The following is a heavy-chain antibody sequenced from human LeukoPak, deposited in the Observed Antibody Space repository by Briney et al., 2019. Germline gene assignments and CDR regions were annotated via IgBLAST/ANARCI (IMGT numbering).Heavy chain of an antibody. V-gene: IGHV4-34*01. CDR2: ITHIGST. Sequence: SETLSLTCAVYGGSFRGYHWSWIRQPPGKGLEWIGEITHIGSTNYNPSLKSRVTISVDTSKNQFSLKLSSVTAADTAVYYCASLDIFRLPIWGQGTMVTVSS. J-gene: IGHJ3*02. CDR3: ASLDIFRLPI. D-gene: IGHD2-2*03. CDR1: GGSFRGYH.